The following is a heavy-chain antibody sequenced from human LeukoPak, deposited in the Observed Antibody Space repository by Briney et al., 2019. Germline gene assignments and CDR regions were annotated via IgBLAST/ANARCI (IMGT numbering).Heavy chain of an antibody. CDR2: IYHSGST. J-gene: IGHJ3*02. CDR1: GGSISSGGYY. Sequence: PSETLSLTCTVSGGSISSGGYYWSWIRQPPGKGLEWIGYIYHSGSTYYNPSLKSRVTISVDRSKNQFSLKLSSVTAADTAVYYCARGRGYSSPSDIWGQGTMVTVSS. D-gene: IGHD6-13*01. V-gene: IGHV4-30-2*01. CDR3: ARGRGYSSPSDI.